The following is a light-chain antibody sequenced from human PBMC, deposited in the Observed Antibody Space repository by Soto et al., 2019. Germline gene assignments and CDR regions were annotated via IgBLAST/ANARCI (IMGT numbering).Light chain of an antibody. V-gene: IGKV3-11*01. CDR3: HQRNT. CDR1: QSVSTY. CDR2: DTT. Sequence: VLTQSPVTLSLSPGDRATLSCRASQSVSTYLAWYRQVPGQPPRLLIYDTTNRAAGIPPRFSGSRSGTHSTLTISSVEPEDFAHYYCHQRNTFGQGTRLEIK. J-gene: IGKJ5*01.